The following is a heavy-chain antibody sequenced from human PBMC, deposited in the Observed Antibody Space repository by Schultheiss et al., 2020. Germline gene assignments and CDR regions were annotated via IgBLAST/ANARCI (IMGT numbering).Heavy chain of an antibody. D-gene: IGHD6-13*01. Sequence: WGSLRLSCAASGFTFSSYWMHWVRQAPGKGLEWVAVIWYDGSNKYYADSVKGRFTISRDNSKNTLYLQMNSLRAEDTAVYYCARDSAAGRDAFDIWGQGTMVTVSS. CDR1: GFTFSSYW. V-gene: IGHV3-33*08. CDR2: IWYDGSNK. CDR3: ARDSAAGRDAFDI. J-gene: IGHJ3*02.